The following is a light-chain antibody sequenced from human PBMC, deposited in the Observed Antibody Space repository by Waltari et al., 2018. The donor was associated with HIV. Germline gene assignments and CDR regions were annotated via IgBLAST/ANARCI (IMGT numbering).Light chain of an antibody. V-gene: IGKV3-11*01. CDR2: DAS. CDR3: QQRSNWPRMYT. CDR1: QSVSSN. J-gene: IGKJ2*01. Sequence: EIVMMQSPATLSLSPGERATLSCRASQSVSSNLAWYQQKPGQAPRLLIYDASNRATGIPGRFSGSGSGTDFTLTITSLEPEDFAVYYCQQRSNWPRMYTFGQGTKLEIK.